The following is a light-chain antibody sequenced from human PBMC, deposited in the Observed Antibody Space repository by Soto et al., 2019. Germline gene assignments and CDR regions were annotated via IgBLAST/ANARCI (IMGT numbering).Light chain of an antibody. CDR2: LNSDGSH. Sequence: QPVLTQSRSASASLGATVNLTGTLSSGHSSYAIAWHQQQPEKGPRYLMKLNSDGSHSKGDGIPDRFSGSSSGAERYLTISSLQSQDEADYYCQTWGTGMGVFDGGTKLTVL. J-gene: IGLJ3*02. CDR1: SGHSSYA. CDR3: QTWGTGMGV. V-gene: IGLV4-69*01.